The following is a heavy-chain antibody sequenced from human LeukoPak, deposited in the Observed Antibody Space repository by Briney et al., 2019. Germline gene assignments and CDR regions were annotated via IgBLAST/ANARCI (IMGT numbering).Heavy chain of an antibody. Sequence: SETLSLTCTVSGGSISSYYWSWIRQPPGKGLEWIGYMYYSGNTYYNPSLKSRVTISVDTSKNQISLNVSSVTAADTAVYYCARQVGATMGLVDYWGQGTLVTVSS. V-gene: IGHV4-59*08. CDR2: MYYSGNT. J-gene: IGHJ4*02. CDR3: ARQVGATMGLVDY. CDR1: GGSISSYY. D-gene: IGHD1-26*01.